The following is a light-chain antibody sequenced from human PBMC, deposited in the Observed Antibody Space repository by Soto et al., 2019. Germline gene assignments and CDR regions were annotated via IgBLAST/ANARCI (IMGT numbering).Light chain of an antibody. CDR1: QHIMND. J-gene: IGKJ4*01. V-gene: IGKV1-27*01. Sequence: DFPLAQSPSSLSPSVGDRVTITCRASQHIMNDLAWYQQKPGKPPRLLISAASTLQSGVPSRFSASGFGTECTLTISSLQPEDAATYYCHKYNSRPPAFGGGTKVDIK. CDR3: HKYNSRPPA. CDR2: AAS.